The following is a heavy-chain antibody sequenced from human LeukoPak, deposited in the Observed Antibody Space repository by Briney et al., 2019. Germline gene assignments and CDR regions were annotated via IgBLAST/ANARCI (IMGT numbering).Heavy chain of an antibody. J-gene: IGHJ1*01. Sequence: ASVKVSCKASGGTFSSYAISWVRQAPGQGLEWMGRIIPILGIANYAQKFQGRVTITADKSTSTAYMELSSLRSEDTAVYYCARPDYGGTDAEYFQHWGQGTLVTVSS. CDR2: IIPILGIA. CDR3: ARPDYGGTDAEYFQH. CDR1: GGTFSSYA. D-gene: IGHD4-23*01. V-gene: IGHV1-69*04.